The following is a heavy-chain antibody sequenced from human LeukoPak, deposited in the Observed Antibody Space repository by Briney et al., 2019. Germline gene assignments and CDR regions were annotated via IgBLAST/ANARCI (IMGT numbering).Heavy chain of an antibody. Sequence: SETLSLTCTVSGGSITSHYWSWIRQPPGKGLEWIGHIYYSGNTKYNPSLKSRVTISVDTSKNQFSLNLSSVTAADTALYFCARLPAASNWLDPWGRGTLVIVSS. J-gene: IGHJ5*02. CDR3: ARLPAASNWLDP. D-gene: IGHD2-2*01. CDR1: GGSITSHY. V-gene: IGHV4-59*11. CDR2: IYYSGNT.